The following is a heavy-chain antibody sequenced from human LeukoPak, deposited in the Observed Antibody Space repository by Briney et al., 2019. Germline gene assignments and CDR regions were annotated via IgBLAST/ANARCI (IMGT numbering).Heavy chain of an antibody. CDR2: IYYSGST. CDR3: ARDRRWLRFHGFDI. V-gene: IGHV4-31*03. J-gene: IGHJ3*02. CDR1: GGSISNGDYY. D-gene: IGHD5-12*01. Sequence: SETLSLTCTLSGGSISNGDYYWTWIRQHPGKGLEWIGYIYYSGSTYYNPSLKSRVVISVDTSKNQFSLKLKSVTAADTAVYYCARDRRWLRFHGFDIWGQGTMVTVSS.